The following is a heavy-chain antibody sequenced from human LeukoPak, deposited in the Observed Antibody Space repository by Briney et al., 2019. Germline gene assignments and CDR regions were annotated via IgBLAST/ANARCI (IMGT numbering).Heavy chain of an antibody. CDR2: IKQDGSDK. V-gene: IGHV3-7*01. D-gene: IGHD6-6*01. CDR3: ARWATSFDL. J-gene: IGHJ4*02. Sequence: AGGSLRLFCAASGFTFGKYWMSWVSQAPGKGRECVANIKQDGSDKYYVDSVTGRFTSSRDNAKSSLYLQMNSLRAEDTAVYYCARWATSFDLWGQGTLVTVSS. CDR1: GFTFGKYW.